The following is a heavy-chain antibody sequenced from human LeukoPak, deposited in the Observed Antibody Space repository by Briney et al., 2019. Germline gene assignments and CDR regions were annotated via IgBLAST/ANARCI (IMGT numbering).Heavy chain of an antibody. CDR3: ARGGPYGGNSEPFDY. Sequence: GGSLRLSCAASGFTFSSYGMHWVRQAPGKGLEWVSVIYSGGSTYYADSVKGRFTISRDNSKNTLYLQMNSLRAEDTAVYYCARGGPYGGNSEPFDYWGQGTLVTVSS. V-gene: IGHV3-NL1*01. J-gene: IGHJ4*02. CDR1: GFTFSSYG. D-gene: IGHD4-23*01. CDR2: IYSGGST.